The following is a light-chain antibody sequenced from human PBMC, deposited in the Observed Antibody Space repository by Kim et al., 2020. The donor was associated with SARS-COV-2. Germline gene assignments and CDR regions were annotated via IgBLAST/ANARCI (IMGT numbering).Light chain of an antibody. J-gene: IGLJ2*01. Sequence: GQSVTTSCTATRNDVGGYNSVSWFQQHPGKAPKLIIHDVSERPSGVPDRFSGSKSGNTASLTVSGLQAGDEADYYCCSYARSFNLIFGGGTQLTVL. CDR3: CSYARSFNLI. CDR1: RNDVGGYNS. V-gene: IGLV2-11*03. CDR2: DVS.